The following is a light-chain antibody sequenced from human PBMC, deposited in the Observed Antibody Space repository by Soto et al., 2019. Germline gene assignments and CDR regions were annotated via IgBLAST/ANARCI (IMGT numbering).Light chain of an antibody. V-gene: IGKV3-15*01. J-gene: IGKJ5*01. CDR1: QSVSNY. CDR3: KRKNHWPLIT. Sequence: EIVMTQSPATLSVSPGERATLSCRASQSVSNYLAWYQQKPGQAPRLLIYGSSTRATGIPARFSGSGSGTEFTLPIGSLQSENFAVNSCKRKNHWPLITSGKGKGLKFK. CDR2: GSS.